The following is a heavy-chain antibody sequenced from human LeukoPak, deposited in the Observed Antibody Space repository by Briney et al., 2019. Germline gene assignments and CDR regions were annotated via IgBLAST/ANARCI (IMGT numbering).Heavy chain of an antibody. CDR2: INGGGSRR. CDR1: GFVFSSYW. Sequence: GGSLRLSCAASGFVFSSYWMTWVRQAPGKGLEWVASINGGGSRRYYVDSVRGRFTISRDNAQKSLYLEMDSLRADDTAVYYCARAVTSTEGYWGQGTLVTVSS. V-gene: IGHV3-7*03. J-gene: IGHJ4*02. D-gene: IGHD4-17*01. CDR3: ARAVTSTEGY.